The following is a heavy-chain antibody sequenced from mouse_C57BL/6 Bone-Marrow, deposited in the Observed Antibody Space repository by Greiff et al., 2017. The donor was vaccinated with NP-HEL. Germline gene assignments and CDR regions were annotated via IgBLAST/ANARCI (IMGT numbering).Heavy chain of an antibody. V-gene: IGHV1-15*01. CDR1: GYTFTDYE. Sequence: QVHVKQSGAELVRPGASVTLSCKASGYTFTDYEMHWVKQTPVHGLEWIGAIDPETGGTAYNQKFKGKAILTADKSSSTAYMELRSLTSEDSAVYYCTRNRYYGSSYVFAYWGQGTLVTVSA. J-gene: IGHJ3*01. CDR2: IDPETGGT. CDR3: TRNRYYGSSYVFAY. D-gene: IGHD1-1*01.